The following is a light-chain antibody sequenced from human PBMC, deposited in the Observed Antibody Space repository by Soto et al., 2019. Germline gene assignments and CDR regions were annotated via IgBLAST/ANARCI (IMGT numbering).Light chain of an antibody. Sequence: DIQMTQSPSTLSASVGDRVTITCRASQTISSWLAWYQQKPGKAPKLLISKASNLERGVPSRFSGGGSGTELTLTISSLQHEDFTTYYCQQYKTYRTFGQGTKVEIK. J-gene: IGKJ1*01. V-gene: IGKV1-5*03. CDR3: QQYKTYRT. CDR1: QTISSW. CDR2: KAS.